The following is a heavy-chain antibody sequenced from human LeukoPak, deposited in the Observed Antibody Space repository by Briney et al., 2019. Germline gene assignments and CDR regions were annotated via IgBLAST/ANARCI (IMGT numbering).Heavy chain of an antibody. J-gene: IGHJ4*02. V-gene: IGHV4-4*07. D-gene: IGHD7-27*01. CDR3: ARSPSTIGWNWGSYFDY. Sequence: SETLSLTCTVSGASISSYYWSWIRQPAGKGLEWIGRISTTGSTYYNPSFQSRVTMSADPSKTLFFLRLTSVTAADTAVYYCARSPSTIGWNWGSYFDYWGQGSLVTVSS. CDR2: ISTTGST. CDR1: GASISSYY.